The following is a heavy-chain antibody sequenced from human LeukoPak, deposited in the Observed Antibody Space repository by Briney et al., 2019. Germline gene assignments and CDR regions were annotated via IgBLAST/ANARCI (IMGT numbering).Heavy chain of an antibody. J-gene: IGHJ4*02. D-gene: IGHD4-17*01. CDR2: IYHSGST. CDR1: GGSISSGGYS. Sequence: SETLSLTCAVSGGSISSGGYSWSWIRQPPGKGLEWIGYIYHSGSTYYNPSLKSRVTISVNRSKNQFSLKLSSVTAADTAVYYCATISTVTTGLDYWGQGTLVTVSS. V-gene: IGHV4-30-2*01. CDR3: ATISTVTTGLDY.